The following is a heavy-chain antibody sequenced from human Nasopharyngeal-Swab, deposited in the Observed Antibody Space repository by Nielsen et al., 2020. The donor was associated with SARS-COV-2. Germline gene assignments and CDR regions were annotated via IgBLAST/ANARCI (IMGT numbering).Heavy chain of an antibody. Sequence: SLKISCVASGFPFDDYAMSWVRLLPGRGLQWVAGITWNSGNIGYADSVKGRFTVSRDNADNTLFLQMDSLRPEDTAFYYCAKSLYTSTWSHYFDIWGQGSMVTVSS. CDR2: ITWNSGNI. CDR1: GFPFDDYA. CDR3: AKSLYTSTWSHYFDI. V-gene: IGHV3-9*01. D-gene: IGHD6-13*01. J-gene: IGHJ4*02.